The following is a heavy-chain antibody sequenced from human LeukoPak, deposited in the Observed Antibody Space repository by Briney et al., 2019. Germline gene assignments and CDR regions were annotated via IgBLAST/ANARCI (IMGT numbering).Heavy chain of an antibody. CDR3: ARGPRGGSLYYYYGMDV. J-gene: IGHJ6*02. CDR2: INHSGST. Sequence: SETLSLTCTVSDGSITRGTNYWGWIRQPPGKGLEWIGEINHSGSTNYNPSLKSRVTISVDTSKNQFSLKLSSVTAADTAVYYCARGPRGGSLYYYYGMDVWGQGTTVTVSS. V-gene: IGHV4-39*07. D-gene: IGHD2-15*01. CDR1: DGSITRGTNY.